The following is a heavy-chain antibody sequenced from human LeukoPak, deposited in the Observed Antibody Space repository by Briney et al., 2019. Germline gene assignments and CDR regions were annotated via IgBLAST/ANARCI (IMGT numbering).Heavy chain of an antibody. Sequence: SETLSLTCTVSGGSISSGGYYWSWIRQPPGKGLEWIGYIYHSGSTYYNPSLKSRVTISVDRSKNQFSLKLSSVTAADTAVYYCARDRRGSSSWYVWFDPWGQGTLVTVSS. CDR2: IYHSGST. CDR1: GGSISSGGYY. CDR3: ARDRRGSSSWYVWFDP. V-gene: IGHV4-30-2*01. J-gene: IGHJ5*02. D-gene: IGHD6-13*01.